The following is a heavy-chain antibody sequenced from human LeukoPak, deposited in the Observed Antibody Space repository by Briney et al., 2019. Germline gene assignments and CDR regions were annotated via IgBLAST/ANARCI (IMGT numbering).Heavy chain of an antibody. CDR3: AREPHDFWSGLGAGLFDY. J-gene: IGHJ4*02. V-gene: IGHV3-21*01. CDR1: GFTFSSYS. D-gene: IGHD3-3*01. CDR2: ISSSSSYI. Sequence: GGSLRLSCAASGFTFSSYSMNWVRQAPGKGLEWVSSISSSSSYIYYADSVKGRFTISRDNAKNSLYLQMNSLRAEDTAVYYCAREPHDFWSGLGAGLFDYRGQGTLVTVSS.